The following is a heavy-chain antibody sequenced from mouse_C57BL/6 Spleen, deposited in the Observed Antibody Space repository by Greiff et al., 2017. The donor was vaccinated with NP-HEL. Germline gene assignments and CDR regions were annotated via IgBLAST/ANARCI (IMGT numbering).Heavy chain of an antibody. CDR1: GYAFTNYL. J-gene: IGHJ3*01. CDR2: INPGSGGT. Sequence: VQLQQSGAELVRPGTSVKVSCKASGYAFTNYLIEWVKQRPGQGLEWIGAINPGSGGTNYTEKFKGKETLTADKSSSTAYMQLSSLTSEDSAVYFCARLWDEAYWGQGTLVTVSA. D-gene: IGHD4-1*01. V-gene: IGHV1-54*01. CDR3: ARLWDEAY.